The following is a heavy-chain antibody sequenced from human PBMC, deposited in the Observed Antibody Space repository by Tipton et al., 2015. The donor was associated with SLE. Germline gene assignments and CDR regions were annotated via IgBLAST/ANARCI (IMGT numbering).Heavy chain of an antibody. CDR1: GGSFSGYY. V-gene: IGHV4-34*01. D-gene: IGHD6-19*01. CDR2: INHSGST. Sequence: TLSLTCAVYGGSFSGYYWSWIRQPPGKGLEWIGEINHSGSTNYNPSLKSRVTISVDTSKNQFSLKLSSVTAADTAVYYCARRLEYSSGGYEQYFDYWGQGTLVTVCS. CDR3: ARRLEYSSGGYEQYFDY. J-gene: IGHJ4*02.